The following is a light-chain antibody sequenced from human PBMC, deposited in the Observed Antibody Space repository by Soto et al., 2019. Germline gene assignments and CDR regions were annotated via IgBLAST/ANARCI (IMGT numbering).Light chain of an antibody. V-gene: IGKV3-15*01. CDR2: GAS. CDR1: QSVSSN. J-gene: IGKJ5*01. CDR3: QQYNNWPRIT. Sequence: EIVLTQSPATLSSFPGDRVTLSCRASQSVSSNLAWYQQKPGQAPRLLIYGASTRATGIPARFSGSGSGTEFTLTISSLQSEDFAVYYCQQYNNWPRITFGQGTRLEI.